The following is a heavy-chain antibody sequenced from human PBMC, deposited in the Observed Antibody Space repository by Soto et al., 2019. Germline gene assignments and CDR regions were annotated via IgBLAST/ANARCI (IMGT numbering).Heavy chain of an antibody. CDR1: GFTFSSYA. CDR2: ISGTGYNT. J-gene: IGHJ6*02. CDR3: ARDRQFSHPRGGMDV. D-gene: IGHD3-10*01. V-gene: IGHV3-23*01. Sequence: EVQLLESGGGLVRPGGSLRLSCAASGFTFSSYAMNWVRQAPGNGLEWVSAISGTGYNTYYADSLKGRFTISRDNSKNTLSLQMNSLRAEDTAVYYCARDRQFSHPRGGMDVWGQGTTVTVSS.